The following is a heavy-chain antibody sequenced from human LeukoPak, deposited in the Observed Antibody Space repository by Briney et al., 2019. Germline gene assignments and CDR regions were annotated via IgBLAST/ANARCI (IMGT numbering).Heavy chain of an antibody. Sequence: GGSLRLFCAASLFTLSSTWMSWVRQAPGKGLECVANIKQDGSDEYYLDSVKGRFIISRDNGQNSLYLQMSSLRTEDTAVYYCARQPVGFWSGYYQYYFDHWGQGALVTASS. V-gene: IGHV3-7*01. J-gene: IGHJ4*02. CDR3: ARQPVGFWSGYYQYYFDH. D-gene: IGHD3-3*01. CDR2: IKQDGSDE. CDR1: LFTLSSTW.